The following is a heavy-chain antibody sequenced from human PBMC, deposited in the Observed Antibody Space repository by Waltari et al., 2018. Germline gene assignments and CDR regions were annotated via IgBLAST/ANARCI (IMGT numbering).Heavy chain of an antibody. V-gene: IGHV3-21*01. CDR3: ARDINSREDY. J-gene: IGHJ4*02. CDR1: GFTFSYYA. D-gene: IGHD1-20*01. Sequence: EVQLVESGGGLVKPGGSLRLSCAASGFTFSYYAMTWVRQAPGKGLEWVSSISSSTNYIYYADSVKGRFTISRDNAKNSLYLQMNGLRAEDTAVYYCARDINSREDYWGQGTLVTVSS. CDR2: ISSSTNYI.